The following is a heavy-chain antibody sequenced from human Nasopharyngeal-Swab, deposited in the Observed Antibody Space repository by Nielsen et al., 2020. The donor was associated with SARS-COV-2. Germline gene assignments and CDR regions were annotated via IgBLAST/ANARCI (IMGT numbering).Heavy chain of an antibody. CDR3: ARGFDY. CDR1: GGSISSYY. J-gene: IGHJ4*02. V-gene: IGHV4-59*13. Sequence: SETLSLTCTVSGGSISSYYLSWIRHPAGNGLEWIGYIYYSGSTNYNRSLKARVTISVDTSKNQFSLKLSSVTAADTAVYYCARGFDYWGQGTLVTVSS. CDR2: IYYSGST.